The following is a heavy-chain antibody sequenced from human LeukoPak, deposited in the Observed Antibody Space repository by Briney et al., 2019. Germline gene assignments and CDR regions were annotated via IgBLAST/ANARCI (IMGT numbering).Heavy chain of an antibody. V-gene: IGHV1-2*06. CDR1: GYTFTGYY. Sequence: GASVKVSCKASGYTFTGYYMHWVRQAPGQGLEWMGRINPNSGGTNYAQKFQGRVTMTRDTSISTAYMELSRLRSDDTAVYYCARRGSYPKNDAFDIWGQGTMVTVSS. CDR3: ARRGSYPKNDAFDI. CDR2: INPNSGGT. J-gene: IGHJ3*02. D-gene: IGHD1-26*01.